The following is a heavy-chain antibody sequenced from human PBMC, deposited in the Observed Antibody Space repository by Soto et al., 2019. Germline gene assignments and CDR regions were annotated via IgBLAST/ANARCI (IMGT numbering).Heavy chain of an antibody. J-gene: IGHJ4*02. CDR1: GFSLTETGMG. V-gene: IGHV2-5*02. Sequence: QITLKESGPTLVKPTQTLTLTCTFSGFSLTETGMGVGWIRQPPGKALEWLALIYWDDDKRYSPSLKRGLTISKDASKNQVVLTKTNVDAVDTATYHCAHRRSGYFDSWGQGTLVTVSS. CDR3: AHRRSGYFDS. CDR2: IYWDDDK.